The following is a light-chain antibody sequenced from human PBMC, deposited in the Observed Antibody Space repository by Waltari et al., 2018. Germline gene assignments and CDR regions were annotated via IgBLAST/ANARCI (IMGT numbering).Light chain of an antibody. CDR3: SSYTSSSTLV. CDR1: SSDVGGYNY. Sequence: QSALTQPASVSGSPGQSITISCAGTSSDVGGYNYVSWYQQHPDKAPQPVIYEVSHRPPGVSSRCSGSKSGNTASLTISGLRAEDEADYYCSSYTSSSTLVFGGGTKVTVL. V-gene: IGLV2-14*01. CDR2: EVS. J-gene: IGLJ2*01.